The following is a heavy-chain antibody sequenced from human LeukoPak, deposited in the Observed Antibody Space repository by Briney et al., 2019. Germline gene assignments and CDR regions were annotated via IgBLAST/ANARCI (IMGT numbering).Heavy chain of an antibody. CDR1: GGSISSGGYS. V-gene: IGHV4-30-2*01. Sequence: SETLSLTCAVSGGSISSGGYSWSWIRQPPGKGLEWIGYIYHSGSTYYNPSLKSRVTISVDRSKNQFSLKLSSVTAADTAVYYCARVSSGSYTEDYAFDIWGQGTMVTVSS. J-gene: IGHJ3*02. CDR2: IYHSGST. CDR3: ARVSSGSYTEDYAFDI. D-gene: IGHD1-26*01.